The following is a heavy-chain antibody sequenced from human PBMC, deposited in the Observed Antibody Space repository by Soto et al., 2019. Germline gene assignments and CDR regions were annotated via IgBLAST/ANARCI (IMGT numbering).Heavy chain of an antibody. V-gene: IGHV1-69*10. D-gene: IGHD3-16*01. CDR1: GGTFSRYV. CDR3: AISQDRGGRTTFIY. CDR2: ILPEPGRT. Sequence: SVKVSCKASGGTFSRYVISWLRQAPGQGLECMGGILPEPGRTNHAQEFQGRLSITADESTSTVYMELRSLRAEHTALYYCAISQDRGGRTTFIYWGQGTQVTVSS. J-gene: IGHJ4*02.